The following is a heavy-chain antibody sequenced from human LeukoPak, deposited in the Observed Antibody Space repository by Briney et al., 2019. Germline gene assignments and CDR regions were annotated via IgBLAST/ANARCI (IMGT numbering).Heavy chain of an antibody. CDR2: ISDSGDGT. D-gene: IGHD3-10*01. CDR1: GFTFRTYA. CDR3: AKDLSRPTYYYGSARGDAFDI. V-gene: IGHV3-23*01. Sequence: GGSLRLSCAASGFTFRTYAMSWVRQAPGKGLEWVSGISDSGDGTYYAESVKGRFTISRDNSKNTLYLQMNSLRAEDTAVYYCAKDLSRPTYYYGSARGDAFDIWGQGTMVTVSS. J-gene: IGHJ3*02.